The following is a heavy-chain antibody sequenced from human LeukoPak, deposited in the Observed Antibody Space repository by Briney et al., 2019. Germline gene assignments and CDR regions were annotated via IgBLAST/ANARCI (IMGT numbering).Heavy chain of an antibody. V-gene: IGHV1-3*01. CDR3: ARAPIVVVPAAPRDYYYYYGMDV. D-gene: IGHD2-2*01. J-gene: IGHJ6*02. CDR1: GYTFTSYA. Sequence: ASVKVSCKASGYTFTSYAMHWVRQAPGQRLEWMGWINAGNGNTKYSQKFQGRVTITADESTSTAYMELSSLRSEDTAVYYCARAPIVVVPAAPRDYYYYYGMDVWGQGTTVTVSS. CDR2: INAGNGNT.